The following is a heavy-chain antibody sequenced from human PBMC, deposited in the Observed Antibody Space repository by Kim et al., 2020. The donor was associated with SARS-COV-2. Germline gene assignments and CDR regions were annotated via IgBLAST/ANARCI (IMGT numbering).Heavy chain of an antibody. CDR3: VRDFFDSSGAFQF. J-gene: IGHJ4*02. Sequence: GGSLRLSCAGSGFNFDSYAMHWVRQAPGKGLECVSGISWNSGNKRYVDSVKGRFTISRDNAKKSLFLEMNSLRTEDTALYYCVRDFFDSSGAFQFWAQGSLVTASS. D-gene: IGHD6-19*01. CDR2: ISWNSGNK. V-gene: IGHV3-9*01. CDR1: GFNFDSYA.